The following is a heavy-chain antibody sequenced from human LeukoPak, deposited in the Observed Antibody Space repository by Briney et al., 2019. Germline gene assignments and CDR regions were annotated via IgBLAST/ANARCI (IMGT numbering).Heavy chain of an antibody. V-gene: IGHV3-23*01. CDR1: GFTFSTYA. D-gene: IGHD6-13*01. CDR2: ISNSGFST. Sequence: GGSLRLSCVGSGFTFSTYAMSWVRQAPGKGLEWVSAISNSGFSTYYADSVKGRFTIARDNSKNTLYLQMNSLRAEDTAIYFCAKDKVWYRDPFDCWGQGTLVTVSS. J-gene: IGHJ4*02. CDR3: AKDKVWYRDPFDC.